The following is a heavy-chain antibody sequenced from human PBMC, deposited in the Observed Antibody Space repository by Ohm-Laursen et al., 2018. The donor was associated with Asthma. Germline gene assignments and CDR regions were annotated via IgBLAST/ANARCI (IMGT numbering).Heavy chain of an antibody. J-gene: IGHJ4*02. V-gene: IGHV4-31*03. D-gene: IGHD6-6*01. CDR3: AREGGRASIAARSYFFDY. CDR2: IYYTGST. CDR1: GGSISSGVYY. Sequence: LSLTCTVSGGSISSGVYYWTWIRQHPGKGLEWIGYIYYTGSTYYNPSLKSRVIISVDTSKNQFSLKLSSVTAADTAVYYCAREGGRASIAARSYFFDYWGQGTLVTVSS.